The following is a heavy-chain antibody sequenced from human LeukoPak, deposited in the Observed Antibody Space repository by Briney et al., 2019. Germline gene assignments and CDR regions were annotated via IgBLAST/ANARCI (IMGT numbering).Heavy chain of an antibody. Sequence: APVKVSCKASGYTFTGYYMHWVRQAPGQGLEWMGWINPNSGGTNYAQKFQGRVTMTRDTSISTAYMELSRLRSDDTAVYYCARDHDVVAQYFQHWGQGTLVTVSS. J-gene: IGHJ1*01. CDR3: ARDHDVVAQYFQH. CDR1: GYTFTGYY. D-gene: IGHD2-15*01. V-gene: IGHV1-2*02. CDR2: INPNSGGT.